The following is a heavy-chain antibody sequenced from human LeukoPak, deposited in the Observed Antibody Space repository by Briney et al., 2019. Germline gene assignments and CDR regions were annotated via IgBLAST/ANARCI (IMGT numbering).Heavy chain of an antibody. CDR1: GGSISSSLYH. J-gene: IGHJ5*02. V-gene: IGHV4-39*07. D-gene: IGHD1-26*01. Sequence: SETLSLTCTVSGGSISSSLYHWGWIRQSPGKNLEWLGSIYYTGTTHYNPSLKSRVTISVDTSKNQFSLKLSSVTAADTAVYYCARKVSYYGWFDPWGQGTLVTVSS. CDR3: ARKVSYYGWFDP. CDR2: IYYTGTT.